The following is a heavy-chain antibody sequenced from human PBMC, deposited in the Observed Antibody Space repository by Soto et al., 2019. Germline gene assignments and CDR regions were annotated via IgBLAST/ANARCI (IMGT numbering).Heavy chain of an antibody. D-gene: IGHD2-2*02. V-gene: IGHV5-51*01. Sequence: GESLKISCKGSGYSFTSYWIGWVRQMPGKGLEWMGIIYPGDSDTRYSPSFQGQVTISADKSINTAYLQWSSLKTSDTAKYYCARLLGYCSSTSCYTFDNWGQGTMVTVSS. CDR1: GYSFTSYW. CDR2: IYPGDSDT. CDR3: ARLLGYCSSTSCYTFDN. J-gene: IGHJ3*02.